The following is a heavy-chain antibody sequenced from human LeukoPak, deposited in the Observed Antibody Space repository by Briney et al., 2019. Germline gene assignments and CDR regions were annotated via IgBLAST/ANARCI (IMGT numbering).Heavy chain of an antibody. Sequence: GGSLRLSCAASGFTVSSNYMSWVRQAPGKGLEWVSVTYSGGTTYYADSVKGRFTISRDNSKNTLHLQMNSLRAEDTAVYYCARDQYSYAHAAHWGQGTLVTVSS. CDR3: ARDQYSYAHAAH. J-gene: IGHJ4*02. CDR2: TYSGGTT. CDR1: GFTVSSNY. D-gene: IGHD5-18*01. V-gene: IGHV3-66*01.